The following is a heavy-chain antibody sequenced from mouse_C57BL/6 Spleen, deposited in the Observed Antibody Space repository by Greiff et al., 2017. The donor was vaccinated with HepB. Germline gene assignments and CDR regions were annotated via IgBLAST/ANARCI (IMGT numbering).Heavy chain of an antibody. CDR3: ARMGNWAFDY. D-gene: IGHD4-1*01. V-gene: IGHV1-50*01. Sequence: QVQLQQPGAELVKPGASVKLSCKASGYTFTSYWMQWVKQRPGQGLEWIGEIDPSDSYTNSKQKFKGKATLTVDTASSTAYMHLSSLTSEDSAVYYCARMGNWAFDYGGQGTTLTVSS. CDR2: IDPSDSYT. CDR1: GYTFTSYW. J-gene: IGHJ2*01.